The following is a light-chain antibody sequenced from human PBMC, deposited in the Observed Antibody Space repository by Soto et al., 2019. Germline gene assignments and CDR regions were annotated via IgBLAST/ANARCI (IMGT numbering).Light chain of an antibody. CDR2: WAS. J-gene: IGKJ4*01. V-gene: IGKV4-1*01. CDR1: QSVLSSSKNKNC. Sequence: DIVMTQSPDSLAVSLGERATINCKSSQSVLSSSKNKNCLAWYQQKSGQPPKLLIYWASTRESGVPDRFSGSGSGTDFTLTISSLQAEDVAVYYCQQSFSIPLTFGGGTKVEIK. CDR3: QQSFSIPLT.